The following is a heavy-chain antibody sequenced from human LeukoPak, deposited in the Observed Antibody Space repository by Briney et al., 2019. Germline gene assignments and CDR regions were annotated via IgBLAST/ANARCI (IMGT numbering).Heavy chain of an antibody. CDR3: ARKSASGSYSPIDY. CDR2: IYYSGST. J-gene: IGHJ4*02. V-gene: IGHV4-59*12. Sequence: SETLSLTCTVSGGSISSYYWSWIRQPPGKGLEWIGYIYYSGSTNYNPSLKSRVTISVDTSKNQFSLKLSSVAAADTAVYYCARKSASGSYSPIDYWGQGTLVTVSS. CDR1: GGSISSYY. D-gene: IGHD1-26*01.